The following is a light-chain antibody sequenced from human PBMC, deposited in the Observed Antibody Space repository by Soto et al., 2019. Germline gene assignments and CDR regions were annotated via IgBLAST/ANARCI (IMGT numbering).Light chain of an antibody. J-gene: IGKJ1*01. CDR1: QSISGW. V-gene: IGKV1-5*03. CDR2: KAS. CDR3: QQCHSYSPT. Sequence: DIQMTQSPSTLSASVGDRVTITCRASQSISGWLAWYQQKPGKAPKLLIYKASSLQSGVPSRFSGSGSGTEFTLTISSLQPDDFATYYCQQCHSYSPTFGQGTKVDIK.